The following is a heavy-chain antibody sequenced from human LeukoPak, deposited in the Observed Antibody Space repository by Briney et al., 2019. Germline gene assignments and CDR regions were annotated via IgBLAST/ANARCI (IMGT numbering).Heavy chain of an antibody. V-gene: IGHV3-23*01. D-gene: IGHD6-13*01. CDR2: ISGSGGST. CDR3: AKSMAAAGSFLYYYYYMDV. CDR1: GFTFSSCG. Sequence: PGGSLRLSCAASGFTFSSCGMSWVRQAPGKGLEWVSAISGSGGSTYYADSVKGRFTISRDNSKNTLYLQMNSLRAEDTAVYYCAKSMAAAGSFLYYYYYMDVWGKGTTVTISS. J-gene: IGHJ6*03.